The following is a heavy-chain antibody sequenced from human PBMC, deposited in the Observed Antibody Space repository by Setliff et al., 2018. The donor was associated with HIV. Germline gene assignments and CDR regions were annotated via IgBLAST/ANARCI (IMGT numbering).Heavy chain of an antibody. J-gene: IGHJ4*02. CDR1: GGSLSGYH. D-gene: IGHD2-21*02. CDR3: AITIVGVTTEMY. CDR2: INHSEST. Sequence: PSETLSLTCAVYGGSLSGYHWSWIRQYPGKGLEWIGEINHSESTNYNPSLKSRLTISVDTSKNQFSLKLSSVTAAATAMYYCAITIVGVTTEMYWGQGTLVPVS. V-gene: IGHV4-34*01.